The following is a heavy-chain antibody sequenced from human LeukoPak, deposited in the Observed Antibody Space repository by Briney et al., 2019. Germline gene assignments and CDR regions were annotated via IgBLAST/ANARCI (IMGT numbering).Heavy chain of an antibody. CDR3: ARSLYRRRTIIAVAGVYYFDY. D-gene: IGHD6-19*01. Sequence: PSETLSLTCAVYGGFFSGYYCSWIRQPPGKGLEWIGEINHSGSTNYNPSLKSRVTISVDTSKNQFSLKLSSVTAADTAVYYCARSLYRRRTIIAVAGVYYFDYWGQGTLVTVSS. J-gene: IGHJ4*02. CDR2: INHSGST. CDR1: GGFFSGYY. V-gene: IGHV4-34*01.